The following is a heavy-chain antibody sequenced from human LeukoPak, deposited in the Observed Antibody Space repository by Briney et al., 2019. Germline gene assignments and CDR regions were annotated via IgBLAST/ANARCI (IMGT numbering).Heavy chain of an antibody. CDR2: IRYDGSNK. J-gene: IGHJ4*02. D-gene: IGHD3-3*01. V-gene: IGHV3-30*02. Sequence: RPGGSLRLSCAASGFTFSSYGMHWVRQAPGKGLEWVAFIRYDGSNKYYADSVKGRFTISRDNSKNTLYLQMNSLRAEDTAVYYCAKTRRGVYDPYYYWGQGTLVTVSS. CDR1: GFTFSSYG. CDR3: AKTRRGVYDPYYY.